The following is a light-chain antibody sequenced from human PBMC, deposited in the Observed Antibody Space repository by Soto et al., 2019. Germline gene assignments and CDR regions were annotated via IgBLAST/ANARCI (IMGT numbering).Light chain of an antibody. V-gene: IGKV3-20*01. CDR3: QRYDISPFP. J-gene: IGKJ2*01. CDR1: QSVSSPY. Sequence: EIVLTQSPGTLSLSPGERATLSCRASQSVSSPYLAWYQQKPGQAPRLLIYCASSRATGIPDRFSGRGSGTDFTLTISRLEPEDFAVYYCQRYDISPFPFGQGTKLEIK. CDR2: CAS.